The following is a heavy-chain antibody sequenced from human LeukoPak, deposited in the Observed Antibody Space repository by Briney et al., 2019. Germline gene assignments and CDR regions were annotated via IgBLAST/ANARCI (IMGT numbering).Heavy chain of an antibody. D-gene: IGHD4-17*01. V-gene: IGHV3-74*03. CDR2: IESDAGRT. CDR1: GFTLSDHW. J-gene: IGHJ6*02. Sequence: PGGSLRLSCVASGFTLSDHWMYWVRQAPGRGLEHVSRIESDAGRTTCAGSVKGRFTISRDDAKNTMYLQMNSLRGEDTAVYYCVKGGHKLDIQTTHYYYGLDVWGQGTTVAVSS. CDR3: VKGGHKLDIQTTHYYYGLDV.